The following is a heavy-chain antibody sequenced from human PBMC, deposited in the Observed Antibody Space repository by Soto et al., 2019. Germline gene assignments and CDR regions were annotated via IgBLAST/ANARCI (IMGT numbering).Heavy chain of an antibody. D-gene: IGHD1-26*01. CDR3: AKELPGELLPTGFDS. Sequence: DVQLLESGGGLVQPGGSLRLSCAASGFTFNSYAMTWVRQAPGKGLEWVSSIPYSGGSTYYADSVKGRFTISGDNSKNTLYLQMTRLLAEDTALYYRAKELPGELLPTGFDSWGQGTLVTVSS. CDR2: IPYSGGST. V-gene: IGHV3-23*01. J-gene: IGHJ5*01. CDR1: GFTFNSYA.